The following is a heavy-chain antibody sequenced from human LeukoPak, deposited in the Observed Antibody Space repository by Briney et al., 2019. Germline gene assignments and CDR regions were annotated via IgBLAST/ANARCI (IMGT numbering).Heavy chain of an antibody. CDR2: IHNSGDS. CDR3: ARGEIGDFDS. D-gene: IGHD3-10*01. J-gene: IGHJ4*02. Sequence: SETRSLTCNVSGYPVSRGYYWGWIRQPPGKHLEWIGSIHNSGDSFDNPSLRSRVAMSMDMSKNQFSLKLTSVTASDSAVYYCARGEIGDFDSWGQGILVIVST. CDR1: GYPVSRGYY. V-gene: IGHV4-38-2*02.